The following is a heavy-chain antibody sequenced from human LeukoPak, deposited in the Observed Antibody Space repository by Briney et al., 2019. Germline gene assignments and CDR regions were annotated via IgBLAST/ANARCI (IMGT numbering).Heavy chain of an antibody. V-gene: IGHV3-21*01. CDR3: ARDDGYSYAHDAFDI. J-gene: IGHJ3*02. CDR2: ISSSSSYI. CDR1: GFTFSSYS. D-gene: IGHD5-18*01. Sequence: PGGSLRLSCAASGFTFSSYSMNWVRQAPGKGLEWVSSISSSSSYIYYADSVKGRFTISRDNAKNSLYLQMNSLRAEDTAVYYCARDDGYSYAHDAFDIWGQGTMVTVSS.